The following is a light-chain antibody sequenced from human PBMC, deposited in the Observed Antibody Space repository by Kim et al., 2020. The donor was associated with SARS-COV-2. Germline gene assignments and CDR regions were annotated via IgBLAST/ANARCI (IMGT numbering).Light chain of an antibody. Sequence: DIQMTQSPSTLSASVGDRVTITCGASQNINIWLAWYQQKPGNAPKLLIYRASILGGGVPSRFSGSGSGTEFTLTISSLQPDDFATYYCQQYNSYSPIFGGGTKVDIK. CDR3: QQYNSYSPI. CDR1: QNINIW. V-gene: IGKV1-5*03. J-gene: IGKJ4*01. CDR2: RAS.